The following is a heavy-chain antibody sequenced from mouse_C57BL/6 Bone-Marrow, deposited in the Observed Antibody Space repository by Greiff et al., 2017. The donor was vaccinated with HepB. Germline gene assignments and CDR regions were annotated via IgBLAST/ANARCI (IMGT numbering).Heavy chain of an antibody. CDR2: IYPGNSDT. Sequence: EVQLQQSGTVLARPGASVKMSCKTSGYTFTSYWMHWVKQRPGQGLEWIGAIYPGNSDTSYNQKFKGKAKLTAVTSASTAYMELSSLTNEDSAVYYCTPRYGSSPLDYWGQGTTLTVSS. CDR3: TPRYGSSPLDY. V-gene: IGHV1-5*01. CDR1: GYTFTSYW. D-gene: IGHD1-1*01. J-gene: IGHJ2*01.